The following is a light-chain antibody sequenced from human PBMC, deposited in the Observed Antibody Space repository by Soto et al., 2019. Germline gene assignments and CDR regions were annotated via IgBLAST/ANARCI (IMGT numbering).Light chain of an antibody. Sequence: TQSPSTLSASVGDRVTITCRASQSISSYLAWYQQKPGQAPRLLIYDASNRATGIPARFSGSGSGTDFTLTISSLEPEDFAVYYCQHRDSWPLTFGGGTKVDI. CDR1: QSISSY. CDR2: DAS. V-gene: IGKV3-11*01. CDR3: QHRDSWPLT. J-gene: IGKJ4*01.